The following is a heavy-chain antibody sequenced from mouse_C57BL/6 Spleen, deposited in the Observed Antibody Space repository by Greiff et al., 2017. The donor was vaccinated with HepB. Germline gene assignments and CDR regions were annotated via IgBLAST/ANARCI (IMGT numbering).Heavy chain of an antibody. D-gene: IGHD2-3*01. CDR1: GYSFTGYY. J-gene: IGHJ1*03. V-gene: IGHV1-42*01. CDR2: INPSTGGT. Sequence: VQLQQSGPELVKPGASVKISCKASGYSFTGYYMNWVKQSPEKSLEWIGEINPSTGGTTYNQKFKAKATLTVDKSSSTAYMQLKSLTSEDSAVYYCARSGGWLKDWYFDVWGTGTTVTVSS. CDR3: ARSGGWLKDWYFDV.